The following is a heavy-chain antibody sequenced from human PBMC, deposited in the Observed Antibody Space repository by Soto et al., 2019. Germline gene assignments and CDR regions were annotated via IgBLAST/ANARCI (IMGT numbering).Heavy chain of an antibody. CDR3: AMAPLELPMYNWFDP. D-gene: IGHD1-7*01. J-gene: IGHJ5*02. Sequence: GASVKVSCKASGYTFTSYAMHWVRQAPGQRLEWMGWINAGNGNTKYSQKFQGRVTITRDTSASTAYMELSSLRSEDTAVYYCAMAPLELPMYNWFDPWGQGTLVTVSS. V-gene: IGHV1-3*01. CDR2: INAGNGNT. CDR1: GYTFTSYA.